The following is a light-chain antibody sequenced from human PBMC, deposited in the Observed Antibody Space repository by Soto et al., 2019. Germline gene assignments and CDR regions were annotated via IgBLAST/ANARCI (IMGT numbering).Light chain of an antibody. CDR2: DVS. J-gene: IGLJ3*02. CDR3: TSYTRSDIGV. V-gene: IGLV2-14*01. Sequence: QSALTQPASVSGSPGQSITISCTGTSSDVGGYDFVSWYQQRPGKAPKLIIYDVSNRPSGVSNRFSGSKSGNTASLTISGLQAEYEADYYCTSYTRSDIGVFGGGTKVTV. CDR1: SSDVGGYDF.